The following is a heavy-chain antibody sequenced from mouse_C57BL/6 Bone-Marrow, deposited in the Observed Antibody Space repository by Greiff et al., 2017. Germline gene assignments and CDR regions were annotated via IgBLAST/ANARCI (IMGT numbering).Heavy chain of an antibody. CDR3: ARQDYYGSSYRYIDG. CDR1: GYTFTSYW. J-gene: IGHJ1*03. CDR2: INPSNGGT. D-gene: IGHD1-1*01. V-gene: IGHV1-53*01. Sequence: QVQLQQPGTELVKPGASVKLSCTASGYTFTSYWMHWVKQRPGQSLEWIGNINPSNGGTNYNEKFKSKATLTVDKSSSKAYMQLSSLTSEDSAVYYCARQDYYGSSYRYIDGWGTGTSVTVSS.